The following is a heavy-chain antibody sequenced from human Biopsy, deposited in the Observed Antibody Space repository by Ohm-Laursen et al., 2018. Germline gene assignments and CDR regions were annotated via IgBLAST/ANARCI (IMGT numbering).Heavy chain of an antibody. D-gene: IGHD2/OR15-2a*01. J-gene: IGHJ6*02. Sequence: SETLSLTYPVSGGSISSDYWSWIRQTPGKGLEWIGYIYYSGSTNYNPSLKSRVTISVDTSKNQFSLRLNSVTAADTAVYYCARATNSTGWPYYYFYGTDVWGQGTTVTVSS. CDR3: ARATNSTGWPYYYFYGTDV. V-gene: IGHV4-59*01. CDR2: IYYSGST. CDR1: GGSISSDY.